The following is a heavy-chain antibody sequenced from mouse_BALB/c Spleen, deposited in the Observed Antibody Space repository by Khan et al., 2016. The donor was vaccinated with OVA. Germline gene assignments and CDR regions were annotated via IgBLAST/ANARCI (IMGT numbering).Heavy chain of an antibody. CDR1: GYSITRDYA. CDR3: ASELGRYYAMDY. J-gene: IGHJ4*01. CDR2: ITNSGST. V-gene: IGHV3-2*02. Sequence: VQLKQSGPGLVKPSQSLSLTCTVTGYSITRDYAWNWIRQFPGNKLEWMGYITNSGSTNYNPSLKSRISITRDTSKNQFFLQLNSVTTEDTGTYYCASELGRYYAMDYWGQGTSVTVSS.